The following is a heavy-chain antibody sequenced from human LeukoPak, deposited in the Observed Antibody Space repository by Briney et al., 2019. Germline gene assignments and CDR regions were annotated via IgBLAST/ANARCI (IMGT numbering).Heavy chain of an antibody. Sequence: SVKVSCKASGGTFSSYAISRVRQAPGQGLEWMGGIIPIFGTANYAQKFQGRVTITADESTSTAYMELSSLRSEDTAVYYCARAGIVATITNYYFDYWGQGTLVTVSS. J-gene: IGHJ4*02. V-gene: IGHV1-69*13. CDR2: IIPIFGTA. CDR1: GGTFSSYA. CDR3: ARAGIVATITNYYFDY. D-gene: IGHD5-12*01.